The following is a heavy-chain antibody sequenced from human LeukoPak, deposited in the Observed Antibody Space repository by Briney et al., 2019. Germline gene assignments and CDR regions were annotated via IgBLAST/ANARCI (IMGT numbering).Heavy chain of an antibody. CDR3: ARAPYYDILTGYYSPGV. J-gene: IGHJ6*02. CDR1: GFTFSSCE. CDR2: SSRSGSTI. Sequence: PGGSLRLSCAASGFTFSSCEMNWVRQAPGQGLGWVSYSSRSGSTIYYADSVKGRSTISRDNAKNSLYLQMNSLRAEDTAVYYCARAPYYDILTGYYSPGVWGQGTTVTVSS. V-gene: IGHV3-48*03. D-gene: IGHD3-9*01.